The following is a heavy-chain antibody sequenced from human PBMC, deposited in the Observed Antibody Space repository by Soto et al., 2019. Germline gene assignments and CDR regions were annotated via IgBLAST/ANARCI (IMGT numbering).Heavy chain of an antibody. D-gene: IGHD3-10*01. Sequence: ASVTVSCKASVYTFTDYYIHWVRPAPGQGLEWMGWINPNSGGTNYAQKFQGWVTMTRDTSISTAYMELSRLRSDDTAVYYCARAAGSGASPGAGYWGQGTLVTVSS. CDR3: ARAAGSGASPGAGY. J-gene: IGHJ4*02. V-gene: IGHV1-2*04. CDR1: VYTFTDYY. CDR2: INPNSGGT.